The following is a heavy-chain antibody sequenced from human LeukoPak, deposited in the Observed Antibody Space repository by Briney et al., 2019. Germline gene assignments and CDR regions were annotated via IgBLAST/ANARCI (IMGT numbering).Heavy chain of an antibody. V-gene: IGHV4-61*02. CDR3: AGGFSSSGRYYDSSGYRFDY. D-gene: IGHD3-22*01. CDR2: IYTSGST. J-gene: IGHJ4*02. Sequence: SETLSLTCTVSGGSISSGSYYWSWIRQPAGKGLEWIGRIYTSGSTNYNPSLKSRVTISVDTSKNQFSLKLSSVTAADTAVYYCAGGFSSSGRYYDSSGYRFDYWGQGTLVTVSS. CDR1: GGSISSGSYY.